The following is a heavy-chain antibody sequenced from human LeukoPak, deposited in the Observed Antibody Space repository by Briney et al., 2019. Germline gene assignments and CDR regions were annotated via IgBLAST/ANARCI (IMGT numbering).Heavy chain of an antibody. Sequence: GGSLRLSCAASRFTFIHYSMNGVRPAPGKGLEWISYISTGGSTIYYADSVKGRFTISRDNAKNSLYLQMNSLRAEDTAVYYCARGATYFDYWGQGTLVTVSS. CDR1: RFTFIHYS. CDR2: ISTGGSTI. V-gene: IGHV3-48*04. J-gene: IGHJ4*02. CDR3: ARGATYFDY. D-gene: IGHD1-26*01.